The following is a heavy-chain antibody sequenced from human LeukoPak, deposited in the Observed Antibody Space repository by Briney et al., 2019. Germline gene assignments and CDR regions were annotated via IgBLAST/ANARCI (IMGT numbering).Heavy chain of an antibody. CDR2: IIPIFGTA. D-gene: IGHD2-8*01. CDR1: GGTFSSYA. V-gene: IGHV1-69*13. CDR3: ARTDGCTNGVCYN. Sequence: SVKVSCKASGGTFSSYAISWVRQAPGQGLEWMGGIIPIFGTANYAQKFQGRVTITADESTSTAYMELSSLRSEDTAVYYCARTDGCTNGVCYNWGQGTLVTVSS. J-gene: IGHJ4*02.